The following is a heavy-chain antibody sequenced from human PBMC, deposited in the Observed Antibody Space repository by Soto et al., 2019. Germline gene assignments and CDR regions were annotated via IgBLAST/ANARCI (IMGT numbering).Heavy chain of an antibody. CDR2: ISGGGDTT. V-gene: IGHV3-23*01. D-gene: IGHD3-10*01. Sequence: EVQLLESGGGLVQPGGSLRLSCAASGFTFNNYAMTWVRQAPGKGLEWVSAISGGGDTTSYADSVKGRFTVSRDGSKNTLYLQMGSLRAEDPALYYCAKGRGGSGSLTPRVDFWGQGTLVTVSS. CDR1: GFTFNNYA. CDR3: AKGRGGSGSLTPRVDF. J-gene: IGHJ4*02.